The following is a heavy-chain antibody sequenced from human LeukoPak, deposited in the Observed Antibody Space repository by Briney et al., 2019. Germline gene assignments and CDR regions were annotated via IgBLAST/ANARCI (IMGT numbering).Heavy chain of an antibody. J-gene: IGHJ4*02. V-gene: IGHV1-18*01. D-gene: IGHD3-22*01. CDR2: ISAHNGNT. Sequence: ASVKVSCKASGYTFTNYDINWVRQAPGQGLEWMGWISAHNGNTNYAQKLQGRVTMTTDTSTSTAYMELRSLRSDDTAVYYCARVGSYYYDSSGYYPDYWGQGTLVTVSS. CDR1: GYTFTNYD. CDR3: ARVGSYYYDSSGYYPDY.